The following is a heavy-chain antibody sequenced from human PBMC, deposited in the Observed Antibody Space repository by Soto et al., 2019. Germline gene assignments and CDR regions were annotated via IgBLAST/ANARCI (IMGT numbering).Heavy chain of an antibody. D-gene: IGHD3-22*01. J-gene: IGHJ6*02. V-gene: IGHV3-23*01. CDR3: AKDRSYYDSSGYGTYYYYGMDV. CDR2: ISGSGGST. Sequence: GGSLRLSCAASGFTFSSYAMSWVRQAPGKGLEWVSAISGSGGSTYYADSVKGRFTISRDNSKNTLYLQMNSLRAEDTAVYYCAKDRSYYDSSGYGTYYYYGMDVWGQGTTVTVSS. CDR1: GFTFSSYA.